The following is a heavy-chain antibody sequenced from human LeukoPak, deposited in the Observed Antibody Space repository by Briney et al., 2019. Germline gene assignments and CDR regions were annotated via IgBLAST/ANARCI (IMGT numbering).Heavy chain of an antibody. CDR3: ARDDALMPHFYYYMDV. CDR2: VNPSGGGT. V-gene: IGHV1-46*01. J-gene: IGHJ6*03. CDR1: GYTFTNYY. Sequence: ASVKLSCKASGYTFTNYYLHWVRQAPGQGLEWMGIVNPSGGGTTYAQKFQGRVTMTRDTSISTVYMELSSLTSEDTAVYYCARDDALMPHFYYYMDVWGEGTTVTVSS. D-gene: IGHD2-2*01.